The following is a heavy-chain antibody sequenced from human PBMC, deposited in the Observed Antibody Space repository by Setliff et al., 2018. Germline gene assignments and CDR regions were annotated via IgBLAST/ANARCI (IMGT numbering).Heavy chain of an antibody. Sequence: GGSLRLSCAASGFAFASYNMIWVRQAPGKGLEWVSSLSSANNYIVYADSVKGRFTISRDNAKSSLYLQMNSLSAEDTAVYYCARSGGIGNYNWDVWGKGTTVTVSS. D-gene: IGHD3-16*01. CDR1: GFAFASYN. J-gene: IGHJ6*03. CDR3: ARSGGIGNYNWDV. CDR2: LSSANNYI. V-gene: IGHV3-21*01.